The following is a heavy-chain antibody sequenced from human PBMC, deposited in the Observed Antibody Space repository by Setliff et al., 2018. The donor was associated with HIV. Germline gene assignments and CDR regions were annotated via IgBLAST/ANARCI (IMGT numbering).Heavy chain of an antibody. CDR1: GDSVSNYY. Sequence: SETLSLTCSVSGDSVSNYYWSWIRQPAGKGLEYIGRIYANGYANYNPSLKSRVTMSVDTSKNQFSLNLTSATAADTATYYCARILISYGSGTHKYFDYWGQGTVVTVSS. J-gene: IGHJ4*02. D-gene: IGHD3-10*01. CDR3: ARILISYGSGTHKYFDY. V-gene: IGHV4-4*07. CDR2: IYANGYA.